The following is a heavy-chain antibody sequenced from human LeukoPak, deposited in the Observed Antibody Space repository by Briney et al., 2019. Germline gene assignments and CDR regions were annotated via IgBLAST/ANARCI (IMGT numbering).Heavy chain of an antibody. Sequence: GGSLRHSCAASGFTFSSYSMNWVRQAPGKGLEWVSSISSSSSYIYYADSVKGRFTISRDNAKNSLYLQMNSLRAEDTAVYYCAREEYSGSYYFDYWGQGTLVTVSS. CDR2: ISSSSSYI. V-gene: IGHV3-21*01. D-gene: IGHD1-26*01. CDR3: AREEYSGSYYFDY. CDR1: GFTFSSYS. J-gene: IGHJ4*02.